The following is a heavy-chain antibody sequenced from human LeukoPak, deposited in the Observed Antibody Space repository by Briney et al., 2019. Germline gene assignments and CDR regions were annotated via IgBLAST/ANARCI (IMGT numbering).Heavy chain of an antibody. D-gene: IGHD3-3*01. CDR1: GGSLRNYH. V-gene: IGHV4-34*01. Sequence: SETLSLTCAVYGGSLRNYHWSLIRQPPGKGLEWIGEINHSGSTNYNPSLKSRVTMPVDTSNNQFSLKLSSVTAADTAVYYCVRGHSTIFGAAVTLGRFDPWGQGTLVTVSS. CDR2: INHSGST. J-gene: IGHJ5*02. CDR3: VRGHSTIFGAAVTLGRFDP.